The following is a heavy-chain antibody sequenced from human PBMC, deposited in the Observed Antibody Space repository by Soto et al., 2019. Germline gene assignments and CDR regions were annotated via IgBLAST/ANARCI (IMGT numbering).Heavy chain of an antibody. V-gene: IGHV3-30-3*01. Sequence: QEQLVESGGDVVQPGRSLTLSCAASGFTFSANAMHWVRQAPGKGLEWVAVIAYDGTIKIYRDSVKGRFTISRDDSKSTLYLQMNSLRPEDTAVYYCASDKIKGAPDYLDSWGQGTLVPVSS. J-gene: IGHJ4*02. CDR1: GFTFSANA. CDR2: IAYDGTIK. CDR3: ASDKIKGAPDYLDS. D-gene: IGHD1-26*01.